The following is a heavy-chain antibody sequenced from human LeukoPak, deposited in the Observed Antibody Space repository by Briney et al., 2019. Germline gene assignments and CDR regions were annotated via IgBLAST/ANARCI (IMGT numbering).Heavy chain of an antibody. D-gene: IGHD1-14*01. Sequence: GGSLRLSCAASGFTFSSHLMHWLRQAQGTGLVWVSSVKSDGTATNYADSVKGRFTISRDNAKNTLYLQMNSLRVEDTAVYYCVRKFATGDWGQGTLVSVSS. J-gene: IGHJ4*02. CDR3: VRKFATGD. CDR2: VKSDGTAT. V-gene: IGHV3-74*01. CDR1: GFTFSSHL.